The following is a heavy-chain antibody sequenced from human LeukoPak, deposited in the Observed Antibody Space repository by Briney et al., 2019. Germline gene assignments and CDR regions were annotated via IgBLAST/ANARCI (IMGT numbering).Heavy chain of an antibody. V-gene: IGHV4-31*03. J-gene: IGHJ3*02. Sequence: PSETLSLTCTVSGGSISSGGYYWSWIRQHPGKGLEWIGYIYYSGSTYYNPSLKSRVTISVDTSKNQFSLKLSSVTAADTAVYYCAKSLLRITMIRGARGAFDIWGPGTMVTVSS. CDR1: GGSISSGGYY. CDR3: AKSLLRITMIRGARGAFDI. CDR2: IYYSGST. D-gene: IGHD3-10*01.